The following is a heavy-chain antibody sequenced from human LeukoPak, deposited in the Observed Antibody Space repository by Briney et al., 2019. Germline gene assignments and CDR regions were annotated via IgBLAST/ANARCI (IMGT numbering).Heavy chain of an antibody. CDR3: ATQAAAGTYWFDP. V-gene: IGHV1-69*05. Sequence: SVKVSCKASGGTFSSYAISWVRQAPGQGLEWMGRIIPIFGTANYAQKFQGRVTITTDESTSTAYMELSSLRSEDTAVYCCATQAAAGTYWFDPWGQGTLVTVSS. CDR2: IIPIFGTA. CDR1: GGTFSSYA. J-gene: IGHJ5*02. D-gene: IGHD6-13*01.